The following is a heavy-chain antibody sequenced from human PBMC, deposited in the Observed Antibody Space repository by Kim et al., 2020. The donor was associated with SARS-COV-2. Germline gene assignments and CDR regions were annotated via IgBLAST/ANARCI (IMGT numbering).Heavy chain of an antibody. D-gene: IGHD3-10*01. CDR3: ARDGLLWFAIDY. CDR2: ISYDGSNK. Sequence: GGSLRLSCAASGFTFSSYGMHWVRQAPGKGLEWVAVISYDGSNKYYADSVKGRFTISRDNSKNTLYLQMNSLRAEDTAVYYCARDGLLWFAIDYWGQGTLVTVSS. J-gene: IGHJ4*02. CDR1: GFTFSSYG. V-gene: IGHV3-33*05.